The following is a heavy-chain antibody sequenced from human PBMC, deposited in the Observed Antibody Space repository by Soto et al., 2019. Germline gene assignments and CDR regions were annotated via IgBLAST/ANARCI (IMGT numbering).Heavy chain of an antibody. CDR2: INPNGGST. V-gene: IGHV1-46*01. J-gene: IGHJ6*02. CDR3: ARENIVVVPARRGDYYYGMDV. Sequence: QVQLVQSGAEVKKPGASVKVSCKASGYTFTSYYMHWVRQAPGQGLEWMGIINPNGGSTSYAQKFQGRVTMTRDTSTSTVYMELSSLRSEDTAVYYCARENIVVVPARRGDYYYGMDVWGQGTTVTVSS. D-gene: IGHD2-2*01. CDR1: GYTFTSYY.